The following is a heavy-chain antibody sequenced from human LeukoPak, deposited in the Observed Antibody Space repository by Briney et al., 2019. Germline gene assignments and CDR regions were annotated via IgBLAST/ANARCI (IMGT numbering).Heavy chain of an antibody. J-gene: IGHJ5*02. V-gene: IGHV4-38-2*02. CDR1: GGSINDYY. CDR2: VHHTGST. D-gene: IGHD3-10*01. Sequence: PSETLSLTCTVSGGSINDYYWSWIRQPPGKGLEWIGSVHHTGSTYYNPSLRSRVSISVDKSTNHISLEVTSVTAADTAVYYCARDWGFGDSEDWFDPWGQGTLVTVSS. CDR3: ARDWGFGDSEDWFDP.